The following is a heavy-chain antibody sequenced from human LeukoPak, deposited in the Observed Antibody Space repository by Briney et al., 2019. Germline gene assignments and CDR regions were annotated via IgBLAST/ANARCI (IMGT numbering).Heavy chain of an antibody. V-gene: IGHV1-2*02. CDR3: AREASIAVAGTLYGY. Sequence: ASVKVSCKASGYTFTDYYIHWVRQAPEQGLEWMGWINPNSGGTNFAQKFQGRVTMTRDTSMSTAYMELSRLRSDDTAVYYCAREASIAVAGTLYGYWGQGTLVTVSS. CDR1: GYTFTDYY. CDR2: INPNSGGT. D-gene: IGHD6-19*01. J-gene: IGHJ4*02.